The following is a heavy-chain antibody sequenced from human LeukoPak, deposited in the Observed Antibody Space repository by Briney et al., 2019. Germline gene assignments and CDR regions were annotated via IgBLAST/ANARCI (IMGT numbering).Heavy chain of an antibody. CDR3: ATYRGWFDP. D-gene: IGHD1-14*01. Sequence: PGGSLRLSCATSGFTFSSYSMNWVRQAPGKGLEWVSYISSGSGTIYYADSVKGRFTISRDNANNSLYLQMNSLRAEDTAVYYCATYRGWFDPWGQGTLVTVSS. V-gene: IGHV3-48*04. CDR2: ISSGSGTI. CDR1: GFTFSSYS. J-gene: IGHJ5*02.